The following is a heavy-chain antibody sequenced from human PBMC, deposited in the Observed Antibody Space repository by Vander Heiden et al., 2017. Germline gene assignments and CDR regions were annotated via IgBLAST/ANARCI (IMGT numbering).Heavy chain of an antibody. V-gene: IGHV3-33*01. CDR2: IWYDGSNK. CDR1: GFTFSSYG. CDR3: ARAGFVFGVAVWKWYFDL. Sequence: QVQLVEYGGGVVQPGRSLRLSCAASGFTFSSYGMHWVRQAPGKGLEWVAVIWYDGSNKYYADSVKGRFTISRDNSKNTLYLQMNSLRAENTAVYYCARAGFVFGVAVWKWYFDLWGRGTLVTVSS. D-gene: IGHD3-3*01. J-gene: IGHJ2*01.